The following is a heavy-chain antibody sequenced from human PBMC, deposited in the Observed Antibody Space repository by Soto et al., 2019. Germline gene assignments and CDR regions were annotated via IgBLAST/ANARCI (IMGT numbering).Heavy chain of an antibody. Sequence: QVQLQESGPGLVKPSETLSLTCTVSGGSISSYYWSWIRQPPGKGLEWIGYIYYSGSTNYNPSLKSRVTISVDTSKNQFSLKLSSVTAADTAVYYCARGEYYYDSSGYRHLLYYFDYWGQGTLVTVSS. CDR2: IYYSGST. J-gene: IGHJ4*02. CDR1: GGSISSYY. CDR3: ARGEYYYDSSGYRHLLYYFDY. V-gene: IGHV4-59*01. D-gene: IGHD3-22*01.